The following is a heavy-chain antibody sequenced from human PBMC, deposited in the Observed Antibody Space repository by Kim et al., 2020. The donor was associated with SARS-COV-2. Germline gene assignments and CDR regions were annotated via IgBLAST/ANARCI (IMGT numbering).Heavy chain of an antibody. J-gene: IGHJ6*02. D-gene: IGHD3-16*01. V-gene: IGHV3-30*18. CDR1: GFTFSSYG. Sequence: GGSLRLSCAASGFTFSSYGMHWVRQAPGKGLEWVAVISYDGSNKYYADSVKGRFTISRDNSKNTLYLQMNSLRAEDTAVYYCAKDWGYYYGMDVWGQGTTVTVSS. CDR3: AKDWGYYYGMDV. CDR2: ISYDGSNK.